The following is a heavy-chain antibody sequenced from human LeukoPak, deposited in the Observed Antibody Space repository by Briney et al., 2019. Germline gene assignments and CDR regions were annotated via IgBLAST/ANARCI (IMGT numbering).Heavy chain of an antibody. CDR1: GYTFTGYY. Sequence: ASVTVSCKASGYTFTGYYMHWVRQAPGQGLEWMGWINPNSGGTNYAQKFQGRVTMTRDTSISTAYMELSRLRSDDTAVYYCARSADYYDSSAFDYWGQGTLVTVSS. V-gene: IGHV1-2*02. CDR3: ARSADYYDSSAFDY. J-gene: IGHJ4*02. D-gene: IGHD3-22*01. CDR2: INPNSGGT.